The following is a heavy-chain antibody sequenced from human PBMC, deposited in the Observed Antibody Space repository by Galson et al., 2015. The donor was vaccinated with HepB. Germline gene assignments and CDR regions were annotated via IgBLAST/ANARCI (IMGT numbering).Heavy chain of an antibody. CDR1: GYTFTSYG. V-gene: IGHV1-18*01. CDR3: ARAGGLGYCSGGSCYSQQNWFDP. J-gene: IGHJ5*02. Sequence: SVKVSCKASGYTFTSYGISWVRQAPGQGLERMGWISAYNGNTNYAQKLQGRVTMTTDTSTSTAYMELRSLRSDDTAVYYCARAGGLGYCSGGSCYSQQNWFDPWGQGTLVTVSS. CDR2: ISAYNGNT. D-gene: IGHD2-15*01.